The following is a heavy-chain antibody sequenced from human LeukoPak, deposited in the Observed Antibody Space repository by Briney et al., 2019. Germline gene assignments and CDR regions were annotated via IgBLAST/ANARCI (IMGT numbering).Heavy chain of an antibody. J-gene: IGHJ4*02. V-gene: IGHV3-23*01. CDR1: EFAFSDYA. Sequence: PGGSLRLSCVASEFAFSDYAMSWVRQAPGKGPEWVSTISRNSATWYADSVMGRFTISRDNSKSTLYLQMNSLRGEDTALDYCADFGSGSYIFDYWGQGSLVTVSS. CDR3: ADFGSGSYIFDY. CDR2: ISRNSAT. D-gene: IGHD3-10*01.